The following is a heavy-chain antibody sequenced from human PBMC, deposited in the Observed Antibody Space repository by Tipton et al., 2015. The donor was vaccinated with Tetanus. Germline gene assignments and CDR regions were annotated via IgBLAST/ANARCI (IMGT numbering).Heavy chain of an antibody. J-gene: IGHJ4*02. V-gene: IGHV4-30-2*01. Sequence: TLSLTCTVSGGLITTGGYSWGWIRQPPGQGLEWLGYIYQTDSTYYNPSVRSRLTLSLQRSKNQVSLKLNSITAADTAVYYCARGITDGYNRRLDYWGQGLRVAVS. CDR1: GGLITTGGYS. CDR2: IYQTDST. D-gene: IGHD5-24*01. CDR3: ARGITDGYNRRLDY.